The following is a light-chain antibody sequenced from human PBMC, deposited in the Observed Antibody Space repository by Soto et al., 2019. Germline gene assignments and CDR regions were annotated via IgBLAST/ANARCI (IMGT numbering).Light chain of an antibody. Sequence: DIQMTQSPSTLSASVGDRVTITCRASQSISSWLAGYQQKSGKAPKLLIYKASSLESGVPSRFSGSGSGTEFTLTITSLQPDDFATYYCQHYNSSWTFGQGTKVEIK. CDR1: QSISSW. J-gene: IGKJ1*01. V-gene: IGKV1-5*03. CDR2: KAS. CDR3: QHYNSSWT.